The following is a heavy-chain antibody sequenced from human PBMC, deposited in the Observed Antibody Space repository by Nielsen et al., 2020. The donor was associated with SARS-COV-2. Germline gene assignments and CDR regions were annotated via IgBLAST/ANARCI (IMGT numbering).Heavy chain of an antibody. V-gene: IGHV3-30*04. CDR2: ISYDGSNK. CDR3: ASEPSNYDSSGYNPFFDDY. Sequence: GESLKISCAASGFTFSSYAMHWVRQAPGKGLEWVAVISYDGSNKYYADSVKGRFTIPRDNSKNTLYLQMNSLRAEDTAVYYCASEPSNYDSSGYNPFFDDYWGQGTLVTVSS. J-gene: IGHJ4*02. CDR1: GFTFSSYA. D-gene: IGHD3-22*01.